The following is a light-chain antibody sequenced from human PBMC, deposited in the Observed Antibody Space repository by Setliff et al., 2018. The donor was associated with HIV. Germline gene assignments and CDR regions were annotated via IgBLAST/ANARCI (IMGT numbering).Light chain of an antibody. CDR1: SSDVGGFNY. CDR3: SSYAGSKNV. Sequence: QSALTQPRSVSGSPGQSVTISCTGTSSDVGGFNYVSWYQQHPGKAPKLMIYEVNKRPSGVPDRFSGSKSGNTASLTVSGLQAEDEAEYYCSSYAGSKNVFGTGTKVTVL. V-gene: IGLV2-8*01. CDR2: EVN. J-gene: IGLJ1*01.